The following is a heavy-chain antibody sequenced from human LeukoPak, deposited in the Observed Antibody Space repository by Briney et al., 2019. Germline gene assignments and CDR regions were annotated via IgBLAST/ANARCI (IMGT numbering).Heavy chain of an antibody. CDR2: INHSGST. D-gene: IGHD3-22*01. V-gene: IGHV4-39*07. Sequence: PSQTLSLTCTVSGGSISSGSYYWSWIRQPPGKGLEWIGEINHSGSTNYNPSLKSRVTISVDTSKNQFSLKLSSVTAADTAVYYCASIGDSSGYSSDYWGQGTLVTVSS. CDR1: GGSISSGSYY. CDR3: ASIGDSSGYSSDY. J-gene: IGHJ4*02.